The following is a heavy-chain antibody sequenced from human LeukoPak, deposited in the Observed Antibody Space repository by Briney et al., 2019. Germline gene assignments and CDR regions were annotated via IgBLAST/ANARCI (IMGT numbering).Heavy chain of an antibody. J-gene: IGHJ4*02. D-gene: IGHD1-26*01. CDR3: ARTSIVGATTLDY. CDR2: IIPIFGTA. CDR1: GGTFSSYA. V-gene: IGHV1-69*06. Sequence: GSSVKVSCKASGGTFSSYAISWVRQAPGQGLEWMGGIIPIFGTANYAQKFQGRVTITADKSTSTAYMELSSLRSDDTAVYYCARTSIVGATTLDYWGQGTPVTVSS.